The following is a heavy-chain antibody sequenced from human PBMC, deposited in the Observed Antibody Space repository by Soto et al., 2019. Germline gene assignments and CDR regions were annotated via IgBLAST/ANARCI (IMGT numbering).Heavy chain of an antibody. V-gene: IGHV4-34*01. CDR2: INHSGST. CDR3: ARGLEGTVTTLYYYYYYMDV. CDR1: GGSFSGYY. Sequence: SETLSLTCAVYGGSFSGYYWSWIRQPPGKGLEWIGEINHSGSTNYNPSLKSRVTISVDTSKNQFSLKLSSVTAADTAVYYCARGLEGTVTTLYYYYYYMDVWGKGTTVT. J-gene: IGHJ6*03. D-gene: IGHD4-17*01.